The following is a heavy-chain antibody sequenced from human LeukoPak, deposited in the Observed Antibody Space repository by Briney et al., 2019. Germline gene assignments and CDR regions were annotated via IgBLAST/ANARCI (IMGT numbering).Heavy chain of an antibody. Sequence: SETLSLTCAVYGGSFSGYYWSWIRQPPGKGLEWIGEINHSGSTNYNPSLKSRVTISVDTSKNQFSLKLSSVTAADTAVYYCARDGLPDGDYYYGMDVWGQGTTVTVSS. CDR1: GGSFSGYY. V-gene: IGHV4-34*01. CDR3: ARDGLPDGDYYYGMDV. J-gene: IGHJ6*02. D-gene: IGHD1-14*01. CDR2: INHSGST.